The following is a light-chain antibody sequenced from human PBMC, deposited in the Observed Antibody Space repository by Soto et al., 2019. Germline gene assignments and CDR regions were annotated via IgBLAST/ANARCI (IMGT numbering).Light chain of an antibody. Sequence: EIVMTQSPATLSVSPGERATLSCRASQSVSSNLAWYQQKPGQAPRLLIYGASTRATGIPARFSGSGSGTEVGVTISSLQSEDFAVYYCQQYNNWLWTFGQGTKVEI. V-gene: IGKV3-15*01. CDR1: QSVSSN. CDR3: QQYNNWLWT. J-gene: IGKJ1*01. CDR2: GAS.